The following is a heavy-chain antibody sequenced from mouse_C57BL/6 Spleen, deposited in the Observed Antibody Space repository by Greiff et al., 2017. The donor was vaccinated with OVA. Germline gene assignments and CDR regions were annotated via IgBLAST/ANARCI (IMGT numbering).Heavy chain of an antibody. CDR1: GFSLTSYG. CDR3: AERGDYGSFAY. J-gene: IGHJ3*01. Sequence: QVQLQESGPGLVAPSQSLSITCTVSGFSLTSYGVDWVRQPPGKGLEWLGVIWCGGSTNYNSALMSRLSISKDNSKSQVFLTKNSMLTADTAMYYCAERGDYGSFAYWGQGTLVTVSA. CDR2: IWCGGST. V-gene: IGHV2-9*01. D-gene: IGHD2-4*01.